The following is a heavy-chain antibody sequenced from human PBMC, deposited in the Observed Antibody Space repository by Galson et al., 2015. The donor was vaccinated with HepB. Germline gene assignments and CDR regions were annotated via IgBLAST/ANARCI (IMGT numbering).Heavy chain of an antibody. CDR2: VSGSGGST. CDR1: GFTFSSYA. D-gene: IGHD3-3*01. V-gene: IGHV3-23*01. Sequence: SLRLSCAASGFTFSSYAMSWVRQAPGKGLEWVSAVSGSGGSTYYADSVKGRFTISRDNSKNALYLQMNSRRAEDTAVYYCAKVYHFWSGYFAYWGQGTLVTVSS. J-gene: IGHJ4*02. CDR3: AKVYHFWSGYFAY.